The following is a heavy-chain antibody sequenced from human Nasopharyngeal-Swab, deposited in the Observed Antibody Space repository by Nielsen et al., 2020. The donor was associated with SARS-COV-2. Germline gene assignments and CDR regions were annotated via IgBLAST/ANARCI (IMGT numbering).Heavy chain of an antibody. CDR2: INPTGET. V-gene: IGHV4-34*01. CDR3: ARGRDGATSYSNYHMDV. D-gene: IGHD4/OR15-4a*01. J-gene: IGHJ6*03. Sequence: WIRQPPGKGLEWIGQINPTGETNYNPSLGSRVSISLDSERRQLSLKLSSVTPADTAVYFCARGRDGATSYSNYHMDVWGKGSAVTVSS.